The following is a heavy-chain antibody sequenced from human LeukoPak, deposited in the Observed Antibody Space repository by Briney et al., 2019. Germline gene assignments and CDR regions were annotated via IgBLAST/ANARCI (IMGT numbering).Heavy chain of an antibody. CDR2: VDPEDGET. CDR3: ATPRYSGSYGDAFDI. CDR1: GYTFTDYY. Sequence: ASVKVSCKVSGYTFTDYYMHWVQQAPGKGLEWMGLVDPEDGETIYAEKFQGRVTITADTSTDTAYMELSSPRSEDTAVYYCATPRYSGSYGDAFDIWGQGTMVTVSS. D-gene: IGHD1-26*01. V-gene: IGHV1-69-2*01. J-gene: IGHJ3*02.